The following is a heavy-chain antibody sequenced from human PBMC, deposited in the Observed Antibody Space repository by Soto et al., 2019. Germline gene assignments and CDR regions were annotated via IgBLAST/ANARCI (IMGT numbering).Heavy chain of an antibody. CDR3: ARYWNAGTLYGAFDI. D-gene: IGHD4-17*01. Sequence: QVQLVQSGAEVRKPGSSVKVSCEASGGSFNNYVISWLRQAPGQGLEWMGGITPNYEAANYAQKFRGRLTITADKATNTAYLELNSLRPEDTATYFCARYWNAGTLYGAFDIWGQGTTVIVS. V-gene: IGHV1-69*06. J-gene: IGHJ3*02. CDR1: GGSFNNYV. CDR2: ITPNYEAA.